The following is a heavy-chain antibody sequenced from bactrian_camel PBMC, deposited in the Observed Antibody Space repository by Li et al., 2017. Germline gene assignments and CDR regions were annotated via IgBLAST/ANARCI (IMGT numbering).Heavy chain of an antibody. V-gene: IGHV3S9*01. D-gene: IGHD6*01. CDR3: AAAEGGSRWCRRSPGVPDFRY. J-gene: IGHJ6*01. CDR1: GYTYSSYC. CDR2: IETDATT. Sequence: HVQLVESGGGSVQAGGSLRLSCAASGYTYSSYCMGWFRQTPGKEHEAVAGIETDATTTYADSVKGRFTISKDDATNTVYLQMNNLKDEDTALYYCAAAEGGSRWCRRSPGVPDFRYWGRGTQVTVS.